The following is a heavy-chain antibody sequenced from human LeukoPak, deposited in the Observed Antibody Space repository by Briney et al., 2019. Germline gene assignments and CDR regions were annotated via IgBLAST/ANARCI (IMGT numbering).Heavy chain of an antibody. J-gene: IGHJ4*02. CDR1: GFTFSSYA. CDR2: ISGSGDST. Sequence: TGGSLRLSCAVSGFTFSSYALSWVRQAPGRGLEWVSAISGSGDSTYYADSVKGRFTISRDNSKNTLYLQMNSLRAEDTALYYCAKENPHNDYWGQGTLVTVSS. CDR3: AKENPHNDY. V-gene: IGHV3-23*01.